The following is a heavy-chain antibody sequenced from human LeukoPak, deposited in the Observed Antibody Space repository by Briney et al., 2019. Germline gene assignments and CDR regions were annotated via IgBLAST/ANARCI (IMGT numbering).Heavy chain of an antibody. J-gene: IGHJ6*03. V-gene: IGHV4-59*01. CDR2: IYYSGSI. CDR1: GGSISSYY. CDR3: ARVGAYYYGSGSYQSLNGDYYYYYMDV. D-gene: IGHD3-10*01. Sequence: SETLSLTCTVSGGSISSYYWSWIRQPPGKGLEWIGNIYYSGSINYNPSLKSGVPISVDTSKNQFSLNLSSVTAADTAVYYCARVGAYYYGSGSYQSLNGDYYYYYMDVWGKGTTVTISS.